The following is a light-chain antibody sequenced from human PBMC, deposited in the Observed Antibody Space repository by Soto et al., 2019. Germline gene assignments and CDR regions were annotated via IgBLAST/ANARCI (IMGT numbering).Light chain of an antibody. J-gene: IGKJ1*01. CDR2: GAS. CDR3: LQHNSFPRT. CDR1: QSISNY. Sequence: IQMTQSPSSLSASVGYRVTITCRASQSISNYLNWYQQKVGKAPKRLIYGASSLQSGVPSRFSGSGSGTEFTLTISNLQPEDFATYYCLQHNSFPRTFGQGTKVDI. V-gene: IGKV1-17*02.